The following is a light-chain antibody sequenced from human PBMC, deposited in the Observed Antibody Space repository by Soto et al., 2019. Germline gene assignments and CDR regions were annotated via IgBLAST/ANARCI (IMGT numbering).Light chain of an antibody. J-gene: IGKJ1*01. CDR2: GTT. Sequence: EIVMTQSPSTLSVSPGERATLSCRASQSISSSLAWYQQRPGQAPRLLIYGTTTRAAGVPSRFSGSGSGAEFTLTIRSLQSEDFAFYYCQQYNNWPKTFGQGTKV. CDR3: QQYNNWPKT. CDR1: QSISSS. V-gene: IGKV3-15*01.